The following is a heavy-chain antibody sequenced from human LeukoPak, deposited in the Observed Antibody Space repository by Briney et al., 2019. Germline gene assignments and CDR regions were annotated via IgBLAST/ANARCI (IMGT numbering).Heavy chain of an antibody. Sequence: GASVKVSCKASGYTFTGYYMHWVRQAPGQGLEWMGIINPSGGSTTYAQNFQGRVTMTRDTSTSTVYMELSSLRSEDTAVYYCARASGYSDYFSSRIGWFDPWGQGTLVTVSS. J-gene: IGHJ5*02. CDR3: ARASGYSDYFSSRIGWFDP. V-gene: IGHV1-46*01. CDR2: INPSGGST. CDR1: GYTFTGYY. D-gene: IGHD3-16*01.